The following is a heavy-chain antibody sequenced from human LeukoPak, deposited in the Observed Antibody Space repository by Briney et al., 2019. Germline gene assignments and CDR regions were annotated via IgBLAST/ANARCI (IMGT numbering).Heavy chain of an antibody. CDR1: GFTFSIYE. CDR3: ARDLGATIFDFDY. CDR2: ISSIGSTI. V-gene: IGHV3-48*03. D-gene: IGHD1-26*01. J-gene: IGHJ4*02. Sequence: PGGSLRLSCVASGFTFSIYEMNWVRQAPGKGLEWVSSISSIGSTIYYADSVKGRFTISRDNAKNSLYLQMNSLRVEDTAVYYCARDLGATIFDFDYWGQGTLVTVSS.